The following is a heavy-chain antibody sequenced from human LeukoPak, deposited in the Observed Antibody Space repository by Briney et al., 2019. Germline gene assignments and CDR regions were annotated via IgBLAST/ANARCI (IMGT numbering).Heavy chain of an antibody. CDR2: ISWNTGGI. J-gene: IGHJ3*02. CDR1: GFIFANYA. D-gene: IGHD2-8*02. CDR3: AKDEFVASAFTGAFDI. Sequence: GRSLRRSCAASGFIFANYAMHWVRQAPWKGLEWVSGISWNTGGIGYADSVKGRFTISRDNTNSSLYLQMNSLRAEDMALYYCAKDEFVASAFTGAFDIWGQGTMVTVSS. V-gene: IGHV3-9*03.